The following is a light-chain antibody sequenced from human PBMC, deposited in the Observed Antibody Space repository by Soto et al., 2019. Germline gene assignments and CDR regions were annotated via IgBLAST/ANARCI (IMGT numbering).Light chain of an antibody. V-gene: IGKV1-6*01. CDR1: PDIREH. CDR3: LQDYNYPFT. CDR2: GAS. Sequence: AIQMTQSPSSLSASAGDRLALTCRATPDIREHGGVYPQKPXKXXXXFIYGASTLQTGVASRFSGSGSATDFTLTISSLQPEDSAAYYCLQDYNYPFTFGQGTK. J-gene: IGKJ2*01.